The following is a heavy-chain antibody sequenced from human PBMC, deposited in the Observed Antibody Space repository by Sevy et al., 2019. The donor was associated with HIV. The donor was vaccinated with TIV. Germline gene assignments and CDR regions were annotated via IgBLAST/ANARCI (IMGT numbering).Heavy chain of an antibody. CDR3: ATHAGIAAAGRVFDY. D-gene: IGHD6-13*01. CDR2: IRNKADSYTT. V-gene: IGHV3-72*01. J-gene: IGHJ4*02. Sequence: GGSLRLSCAASGFTFSDHYMEWVRQAPGKGLEWVGRIRNKADSYTTEYAPSVKGRFTISRDDSKNSPYLLMNSLKTEDTAVYYCATHAGIAAAGRVFDYWGQGTLVTVSS. CDR1: GFTFSDHY.